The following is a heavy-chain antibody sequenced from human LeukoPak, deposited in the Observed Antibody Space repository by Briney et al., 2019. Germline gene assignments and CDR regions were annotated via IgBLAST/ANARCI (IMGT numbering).Heavy chain of an antibody. J-gene: IGHJ4*02. Sequence: ASVKVSCKASGYAFTDYGISWVRQAPGQGLEWMGWVSPYNDNTNYAQKLQDRVFMTTDTSTSTAYMDLRSLTSDDTAVYYCARGIIAAANTHFDYWGQGTLVTVSS. V-gene: IGHV1-18*01. D-gene: IGHD6-13*01. CDR2: VSPYNDNT. CDR1: GYAFTDYG. CDR3: ARGIIAAANTHFDY.